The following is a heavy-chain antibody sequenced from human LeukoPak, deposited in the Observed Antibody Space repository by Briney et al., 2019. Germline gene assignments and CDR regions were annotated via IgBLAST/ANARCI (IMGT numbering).Heavy chain of an antibody. D-gene: IGHD5-18*01. CDR3: ARHRGYSSFDY. J-gene: IGHJ4*02. CDR2: ISSSSSYT. V-gene: IGHV3-11*03. CDR1: GFTFSDYY. Sequence: GGSLRLSCAASGFTFSDYYMSWIRQAPGKGLEWVSYISSSSSYTNYADSVKGRFTISRDNAKNSLYLQMNSLRAEDTAVYYCARHRGYSSFDYWGQGTLVTVSS.